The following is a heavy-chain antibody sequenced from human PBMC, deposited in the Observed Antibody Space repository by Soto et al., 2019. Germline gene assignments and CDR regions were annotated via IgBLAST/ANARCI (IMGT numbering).Heavy chain of an antibody. D-gene: IGHD2-2*01. Sequence: GGSLRLSCAGSGPTVRSNYMSWVRQAPGKGLEWVSVIYSGGSTYYADSVKGRFTISRDTSKYTLYLQMNSLRAEDTAVYYCSADTRYTSSSPGYYYYGIDVWGQGTTVTVS. CDR3: SADTRYTSSSPGYYYYGIDV. CDR2: IYSGGST. CDR1: GPTVRSNY. V-gene: IGHV3-53*01. J-gene: IGHJ6*02.